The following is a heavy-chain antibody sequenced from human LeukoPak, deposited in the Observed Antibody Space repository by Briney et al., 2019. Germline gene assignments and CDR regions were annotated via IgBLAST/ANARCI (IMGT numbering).Heavy chain of an antibody. CDR3: AGVRGYDSSGSWDY. CDR2: ISAYNGDT. CDR1: GYTFSIYG. V-gene: IGHV1-18*01. D-gene: IGHD3-22*01. J-gene: IGHJ4*02. Sequence: ASVKVSCKASGYTFSIYGINWVRQAPGQGLEWMGWISAYNGDTHYAQKFQGRVTMTIETSTSTAYMELRSLRSDDTAMYYCAGVRGYDSSGSWDYWGPGTLVTVSS.